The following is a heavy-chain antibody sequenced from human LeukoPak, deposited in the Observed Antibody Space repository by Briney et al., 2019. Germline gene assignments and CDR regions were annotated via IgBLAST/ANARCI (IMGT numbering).Heavy chain of an antibody. Sequence: PSETLSLTCTVSGGSISSGGYYWSWIRQHPGKGLEWIGYIYYSGSTYYNPSLKSRVTISVDTSKNQFSLKLSSVTAADTAVYYCARVLVVVPDAATYWYFDLWGRGTLVTVSS. V-gene: IGHV4-31*03. CDR3: ARVLVVVPDAATYWYFDL. D-gene: IGHD2-2*01. J-gene: IGHJ2*01. CDR2: IYYSGST. CDR1: GGSISSGGYY.